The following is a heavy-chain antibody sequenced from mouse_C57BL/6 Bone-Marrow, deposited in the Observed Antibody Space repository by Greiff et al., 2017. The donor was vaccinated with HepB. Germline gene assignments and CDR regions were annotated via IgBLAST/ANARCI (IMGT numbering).Heavy chain of an antibody. CDR3: ARKVAPSMDY. Sequence: QVHVKQPGAELVKPGASVKMSCKASGYTFTSYWITWVKQRPGQGLEWIGDIYPGSGSTNYNEKFKSKATLTVDTSSSTAYMQLSSLTSEDSAVYYCARKVAPSMDYWGQGTSVTVSS. D-gene: IGHD1-1*01. CDR2: IYPGSGST. V-gene: IGHV1-55*01. CDR1: GYTFTSYW. J-gene: IGHJ4*01.